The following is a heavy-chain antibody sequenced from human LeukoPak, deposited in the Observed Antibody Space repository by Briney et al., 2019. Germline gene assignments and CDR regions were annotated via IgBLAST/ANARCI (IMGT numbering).Heavy chain of an antibody. CDR1: GFSFSSYS. D-gene: IGHD6-19*01. CDR3: ARVGLGDAFDI. Sequence: PGGSLRLSCAASGFSFSSYSMNWVRQAPGKGLEWVSSISSRRSYIYYADSVKGRFTISRDNAKNSLYLQMNSPTAEATAVYYCARVGLGDAFDIWGQGTMVTVSS. CDR2: ISSRRSYI. J-gene: IGHJ3*02. V-gene: IGHV3-21*01.